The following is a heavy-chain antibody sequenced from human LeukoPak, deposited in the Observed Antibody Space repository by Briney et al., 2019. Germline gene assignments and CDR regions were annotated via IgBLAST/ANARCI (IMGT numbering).Heavy chain of an antibody. Sequence: PGGSLRLSCTASGFTFSSYAMSWVRQTPGKGLEWVSAISGRDSSTYYADSVKGRFTISRHNSKNTLYLQLNSLRAEDTAVYYCAKATYYYDSYGYNGVFDYWGQGTLVTLSP. J-gene: IGHJ4*02. CDR1: GFTFSSYA. CDR2: ISGRDSST. V-gene: IGHV3-23*01. D-gene: IGHD3-22*01. CDR3: AKATYYYDSYGYNGVFDY.